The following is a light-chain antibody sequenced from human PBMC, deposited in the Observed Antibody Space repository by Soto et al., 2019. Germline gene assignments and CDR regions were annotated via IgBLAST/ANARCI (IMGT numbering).Light chain of an antibody. J-gene: IGKJ1*01. V-gene: IGKV3-20*01. CDR1: QSVSSSF. CDR3: QQYDSSPWT. CDR2: GAS. Sequence: EIVLTQSPGTLSLSPGERATLSCRASQSVSSSFLAWYQQKPGQAPRPLIYGASSRATGIPDRFSGSESGTDFTLTISRLEPEDFAVYYCQQYDSSPWTFGQGTKVEIK.